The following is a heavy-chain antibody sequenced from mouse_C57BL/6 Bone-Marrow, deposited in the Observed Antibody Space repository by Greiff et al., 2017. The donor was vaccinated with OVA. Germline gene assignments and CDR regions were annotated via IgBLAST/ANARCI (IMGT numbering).Heavy chain of an antibody. CDR1: GYAFSSSW. D-gene: IGHD2-13*01. J-gene: IGHJ4*01. V-gene: IGHV1-82*01. CDR2: IYPGDGDT. Sequence: QVQLKESGPELVKPGASVKISCKASGYAFSSSWMNWVKQRPGKGLEWIGRIYPGDGDTNYNGKFKGKATLTADKSSSTAYMQLSSLTSEDSAVYFCGGDFPYAMDYWGQGTSVTVSS. CDR3: GGDFPYAMDY.